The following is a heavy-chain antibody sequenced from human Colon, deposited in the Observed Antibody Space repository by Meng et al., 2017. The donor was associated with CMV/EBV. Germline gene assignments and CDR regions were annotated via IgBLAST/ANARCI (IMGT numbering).Heavy chain of an antibody. D-gene: IGHD5/OR15-5a*01. J-gene: IGHJ4*02. CDR1: GFTFSNYE. Sequence: GESLKISCVASGFTFSNYEMNWVRQAPGKGLEWVSYISGSGSATNYVDSVKGRFTISRDNSQNTLFLQMSSLRTEDTAIYYCAKGQGIIYDWGQGTLVTVSS. V-gene: IGHV3-48*03. CDR3: AKGQGIIYD. CDR2: ISGSGSAT.